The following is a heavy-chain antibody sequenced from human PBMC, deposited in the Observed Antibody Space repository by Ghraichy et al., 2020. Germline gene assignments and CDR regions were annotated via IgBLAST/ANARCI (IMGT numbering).Heavy chain of an antibody. CDR3: ARGGSSNSYYWHD. CDR1: GFTFSSLW. V-gene: IGHV3-7*01. D-gene: IGHD2-2*01. Sequence: LTCAASGFTFSSLWMTWVRQAPGMGLEWVANIKEDGSDKYYVDSVKGRFTISRDNAKNSLFLQMNSLRAEDTAVYYCARGGSSNSYYWHDWGQGTLVTVSS. J-gene: IGHJ4*02. CDR2: IKEDGSDK.